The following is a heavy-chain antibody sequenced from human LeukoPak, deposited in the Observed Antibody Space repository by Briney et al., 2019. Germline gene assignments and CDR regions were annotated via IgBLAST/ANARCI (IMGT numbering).Heavy chain of an antibody. CDR1: GGSISSGGYY. D-gene: IGHD1-26*01. CDR2: IYYSGST. CDR3: AREGISGSYSNDAFDI. V-gene: IGHV4-31*03. Sequence: SQTLSLTCTVSGGSISSGGYYWSWLRQHPGMGLEWIGYIYYSGSTYYNPSLKSRVTISVDTSKNQFSLKLSSVTAADTAVYYCAREGISGSYSNDAFDIWGQGTMVTVPS. J-gene: IGHJ3*02.